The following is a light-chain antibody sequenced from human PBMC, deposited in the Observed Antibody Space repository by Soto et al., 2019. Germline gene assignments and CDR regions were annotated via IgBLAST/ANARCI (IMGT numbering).Light chain of an antibody. J-gene: IGLJ3*02. V-gene: IGLV2-14*03. CDR3: SSYTSSSTLV. CDR2: EVI. Sequence: QSALTQPASVSGSPGQSITISCTGTDSDVGGYNYVSWYQQHPGKAPKLMIYEVINRPSGVSNRFSGSKSANTASLTISGRQAEEEADYYCSSYTSSSTLVFGGGTKLTVL. CDR1: DSDVGGYNY.